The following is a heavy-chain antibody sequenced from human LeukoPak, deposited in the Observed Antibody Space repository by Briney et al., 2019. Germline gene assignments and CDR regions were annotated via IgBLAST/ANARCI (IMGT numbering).Heavy chain of an antibody. V-gene: IGHV1-69*06. CDR1: GGTFSNYA. J-gene: IGHJ4*02. Sequence: GASVKVSCKASGGTFSNYAISWVRQAPGQGLEWMGGIIPIFGTANYAQKFRGRVTITADKSTRTAYMELSSLRSEDTAVYYCARDNDLRDPPHFDYWGQGTLVTVSS. CDR3: ARDNDLRDPPHFDY. D-gene: IGHD3/OR15-3a*01. CDR2: IIPIFGTA.